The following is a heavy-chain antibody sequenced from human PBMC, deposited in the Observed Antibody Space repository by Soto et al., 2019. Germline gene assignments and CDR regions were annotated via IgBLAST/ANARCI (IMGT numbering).Heavy chain of an antibody. CDR2: INTGGVTI. Sequence: GGSLRLSCTASGFTVRSCEMNWVRQAPGKGLEWVSYINTGGVTIYADSVKGRFIISRDNAQNSLLLQMNSLRAEDTAVYYCKRDKGDKVAYGMDVWGQGTTVTVSS. J-gene: IGHJ6*02. CDR1: GFTVRSCE. D-gene: IGHD3-16*01. V-gene: IGHV3-48*03. CDR3: KRDKGDKVAYGMDV.